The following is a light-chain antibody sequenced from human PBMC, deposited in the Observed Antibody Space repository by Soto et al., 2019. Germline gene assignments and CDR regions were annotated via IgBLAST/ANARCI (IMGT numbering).Light chain of an antibody. CDR3: QQYHSYWT. CDR2: DAS. Sequence: DIQMTQSPATLSASLGDRVTITCRASQSISDWFAWYQQKPGKAPKLLIYDASSLESGVPSRLSGSGFGTEFTLTISSLHTDDFSTYYCQQYHSYWTFGQGTKVDIK. V-gene: IGKV1-5*01. CDR1: QSISDW. J-gene: IGKJ1*01.